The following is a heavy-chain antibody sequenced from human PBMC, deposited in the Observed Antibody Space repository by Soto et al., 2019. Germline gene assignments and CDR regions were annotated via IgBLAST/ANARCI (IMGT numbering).Heavy chain of an antibody. J-gene: IGHJ5*02. CDR1: GYPFSDNQ. Sequence: QVQLVQSGSEVKKPEASVKVSCKASGYPFSDNQIHWLRRAPGQCLAWVGRINPKSDDTNEAQEFQGRVTMTRDTSIDTAFLELTGLTSDDTATYYCARKHAIDYIRWGLDPWGQGTLVTVSS. CDR3: ARKHAIDYIRWGLDP. V-gene: IGHV1-2*02. D-gene: IGHD4-4*01. CDR2: INPKSDDT.